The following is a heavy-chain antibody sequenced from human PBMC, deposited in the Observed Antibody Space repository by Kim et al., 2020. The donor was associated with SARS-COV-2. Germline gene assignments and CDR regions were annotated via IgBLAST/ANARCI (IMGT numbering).Heavy chain of an antibody. J-gene: IGHJ6*03. V-gene: IGHV3-30*04. CDR3: GRDGACSARLVYNFVDV. Sequence: GGSLRLSCAASGFRFSSHGIHWVRQAPGRGLDWIGVISSDASEKFYADAVRGRFTMSRDNSKSLAYLQMGSLRGEDTAVYFCGRDGACSARLVYNFVDV. CDR2: ISSDASEK. D-gene: IGHD6-6*01. CDR1: GFRFSSHG.